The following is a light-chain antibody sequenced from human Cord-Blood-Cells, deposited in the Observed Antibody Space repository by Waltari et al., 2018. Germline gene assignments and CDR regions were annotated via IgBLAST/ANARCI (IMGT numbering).Light chain of an antibody. J-gene: IGKJ2*01. CDR1: QGSSSY. V-gene: IGKV1-8*01. Sequence: AIRMTQSPSSLSASTGDRVTITCRASQGSSSYLAWYQQKPGKAPKLLIYAASTLQSGVPSRFSCSGSGTDFTLTISCLQSEDFATYYCQQYYSYPYTFGQGTKLEIK. CDR3: QQYYSYPYT. CDR2: AAS.